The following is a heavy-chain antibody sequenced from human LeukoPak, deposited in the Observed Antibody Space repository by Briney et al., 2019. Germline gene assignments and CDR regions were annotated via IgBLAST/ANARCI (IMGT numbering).Heavy chain of an antibody. Sequence: ASVKVSCKAPGGSFGRYAISWVRQAPGQGLEWMGGIVPILGTANYAQKFQGRVTITADDSTGTAYMELTSLRSADTAVYYCARSQGYSYGSSYWGQGTLVAVSS. CDR2: IVPILGTA. D-gene: IGHD5-18*01. CDR3: ARSQGYSYGSSY. CDR1: GGSFGRYA. V-gene: IGHV1-69*13. J-gene: IGHJ4*02.